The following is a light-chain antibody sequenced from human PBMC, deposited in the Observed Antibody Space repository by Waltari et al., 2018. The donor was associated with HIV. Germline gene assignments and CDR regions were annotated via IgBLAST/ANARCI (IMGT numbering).Light chain of an antibody. CDR2: DVS. CDR1: SSDVGGDHY. CDR3: TSYTDSSSVI. V-gene: IGLV2-14*03. J-gene: IGLJ2*01. Sequence: QSALTQPASVSGSPGQSITISCTGPSSDVGGDHYVSGYQQHPGKAPKFMIYDVSNRPSGVSNRFSGSKSGNTASLTISGLQAEDEADYFCTSYTDSSSVIFGGGTKLTVL.